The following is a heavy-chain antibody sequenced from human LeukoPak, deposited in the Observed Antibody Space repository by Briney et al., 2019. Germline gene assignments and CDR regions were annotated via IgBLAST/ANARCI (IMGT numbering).Heavy chain of an antibody. CDR1: GYTFTSYG. V-gene: IGHV1-18*01. Sequence: GASVTDTCKASGYTFTSYGISWVRQAPGQGLEWMGWISAYNGNTNYAQKLQGRVTMTTDTSTSTAYMELRSLRSDDTAVYYCARKYQLLCRGAGFDPWGQGTLVTVSS. CDR3: ARKYQLLCRGAGFDP. J-gene: IGHJ5*02. D-gene: IGHD2-2*01. CDR2: ISAYNGNT.